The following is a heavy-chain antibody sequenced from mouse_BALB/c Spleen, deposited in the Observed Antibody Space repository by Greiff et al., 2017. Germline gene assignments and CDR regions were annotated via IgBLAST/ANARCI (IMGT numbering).Heavy chain of an antibody. D-gene: IGHD1-1*01. CDR1: GYTFTSYS. CDR2: INPRNGGT. Sequence: QVQLQQPGAELVKPGASVKLSCKASGYTFTSYSMYWVKQRPGQGLEWIGGINPRNGGTKFNETFTSKATLTVDKSSSTAYMQLSSLTSEDSAVYYFTRIEYGSSYGAWFAYWGQGTLVTVSA. J-gene: IGHJ3*01. V-gene: IGHV1S81*02. CDR3: TRIEYGSSYGAWFAY.